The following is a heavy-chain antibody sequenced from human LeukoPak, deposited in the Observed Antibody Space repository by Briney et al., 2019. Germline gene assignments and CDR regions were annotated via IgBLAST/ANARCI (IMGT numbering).Heavy chain of an antibody. CDR3: ARLTVTTRPVDV. Sequence: SETLSLTCSVSGGSISGYYWSWIRQPPGKALEWIGYIYSSGSTNFNPSLQSRVTISVDPFKNQFSLKLTSVTAADTAVYFCARLTVTTRPVDVWGKGTTVTVSS. J-gene: IGHJ6*04. V-gene: IGHV4-4*09. CDR1: GGSISGYY. D-gene: IGHD6-6*01. CDR2: IYSSGST.